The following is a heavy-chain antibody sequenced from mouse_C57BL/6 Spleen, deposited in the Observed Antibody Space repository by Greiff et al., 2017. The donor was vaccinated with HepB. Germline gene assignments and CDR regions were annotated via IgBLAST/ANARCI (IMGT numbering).Heavy chain of an antibody. J-gene: IGHJ3*01. CDR3: ARGKLGFAY. CDR1: GYSFTGYY. CDR2: INPSTGGT. Sequence: DVQLQESGPELVKPGASVKISCKASGYSFTGYYMNWVKQSPEKSLEWIGEINPSTGGTTYNQKFKAKATLTVDKSSSTAYMQLKSLTSEDSAVYYCARGKLGFAYWGQGTLVTVSA. V-gene: IGHV1-42*01.